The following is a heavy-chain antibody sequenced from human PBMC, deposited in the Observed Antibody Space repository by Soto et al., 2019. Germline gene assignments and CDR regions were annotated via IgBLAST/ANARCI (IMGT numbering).Heavy chain of an antibody. CDR3: ARHEIYYYAYYHMDL. CDR2: IHPEDSET. J-gene: IGHJ6*02. V-gene: IGHV5-51*01. CDR1: GYSFTNYW. Sequence: PGESLKISCKASGYSFTNYWIAWVRHMPGKGLEWMGIIHPEDSETRYSPSFQGQVTISADRSINTAYLQWSSLKASDTAMYYCARHEIYYYAYYHMDLGGQGTTVTVSS.